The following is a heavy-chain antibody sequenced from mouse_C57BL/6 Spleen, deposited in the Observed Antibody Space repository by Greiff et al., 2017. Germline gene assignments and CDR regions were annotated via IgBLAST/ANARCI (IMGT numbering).Heavy chain of an antibody. CDR3: ARGGSWFAC. J-gene: IGHJ3*01. V-gene: IGHV1-69*01. Sequence: QVQLQQPGAELVMPGASVKLSCKASGYTFTSYWMHWVKQRPGQGLEWIGEIDPSDSYTNYNQKFKGKSTLAVDKSSSTAYMQLSSLTSEDSAVYYCARGGSWFACWGQGTLVTVSA. CDR2: IDPSDSYT. CDR1: GYTFTSYW.